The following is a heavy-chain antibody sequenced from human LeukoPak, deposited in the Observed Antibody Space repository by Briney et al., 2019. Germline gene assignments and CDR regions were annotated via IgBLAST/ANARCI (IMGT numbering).Heavy chain of an antibody. Sequence: ASVKVSCKASGYTFSGYYIHWVRQAPGQGLEWMGWINPNSGGTNYAQNFQGRVTMTGDTSISTAYVELTSLRSDDTAVYYCARDFGNEPDYWGQGTLVTVSS. V-gene: IGHV1-2*02. CDR3: ARDFGNEPDY. CDR2: INPNSGGT. D-gene: IGHD4-23*01. CDR1: GYTFSGYY. J-gene: IGHJ4*02.